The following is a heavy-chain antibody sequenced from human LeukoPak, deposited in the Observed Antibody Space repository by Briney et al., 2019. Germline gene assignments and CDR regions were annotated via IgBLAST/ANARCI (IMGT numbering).Heavy chain of an antibody. CDR3: ARSVFTGAYPDFFDF. CDR1: GDSISRGGYS. Sequence: SETLSLTCAVSGDSISRGGYSWSWIRQSPGKGLVLVASISYSGATFYYPSLKSRLTISKDTSKNHFSLELSSVTAADTALYYCARSVFTGAYPDFFDFWAREPWSPSPQ. V-gene: IGHV4-30-4*07. J-gene: IGHJ4*02. CDR2: ISYSGAT.